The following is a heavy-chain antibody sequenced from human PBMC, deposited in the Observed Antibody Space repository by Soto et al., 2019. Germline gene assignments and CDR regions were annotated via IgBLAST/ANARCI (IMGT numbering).Heavy chain of an antibody. CDR1: GGSISSYY. D-gene: IGHD6-13*01. CDR2: IYYSGST. Sequence: SETLSFTCTVSGGSISSYYWSWIRQPPGKGLEWIGYIYYSGSTNYNPSVKSRVSISVDTSKNQFSLKLSSVTAADTAVYYCARAALLGSSWYSVYYFDYWGQGTLVTVSS. J-gene: IGHJ4*02. V-gene: IGHV4-59*01. CDR3: ARAALLGSSWYSVYYFDY.